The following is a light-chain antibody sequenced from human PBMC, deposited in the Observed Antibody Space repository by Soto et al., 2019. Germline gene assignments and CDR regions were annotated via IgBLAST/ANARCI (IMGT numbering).Light chain of an antibody. V-gene: IGKV1-5*03. J-gene: IGKJ5*01. CDR3: QQRSNWPPIT. CDR2: KAS. CDR1: QTISSW. Sequence: DIQMTQSPSTLSGSVGDIFTITCGSSQTISSWLAWYQQKPGKAPKLLIYKASTLKSGVPSRFSGSGSGTEFTLTISSLEPEDFAVYYCQQRSNWPPITFGQGTRLEIK.